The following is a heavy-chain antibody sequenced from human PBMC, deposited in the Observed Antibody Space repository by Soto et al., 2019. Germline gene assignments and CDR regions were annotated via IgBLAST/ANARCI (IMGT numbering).Heavy chain of an antibody. CDR2: IIPIFGTT. V-gene: IGHV1-69*06. Sequence: SVKVSCKASGGTFGSDAITWVLQAPGQGLEWVGRIIPIFGTTNYAQNLQGRVTISADKSTLTSYMELHSLTSDDTALYYCARDRTDSGYYTNWLDPWGQGTQVTVSS. J-gene: IGHJ5*02. CDR3: ARDRTDSGYYTNWLDP. CDR1: GGTFGSDA. D-gene: IGHD3-22*01.